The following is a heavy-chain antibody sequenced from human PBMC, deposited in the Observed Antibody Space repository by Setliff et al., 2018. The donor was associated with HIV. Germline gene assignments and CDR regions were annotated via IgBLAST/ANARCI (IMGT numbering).Heavy chain of an antibody. Sequence: SVKVSCKASGGTFSGYGVNWARQAPGQGLEWMGRFIPVFGIADYARKFQGRVTITADESTSTAYMELRSLRSADSAVYYCARVPVSNYYYYMDVWGKGTTVTVSS. CDR2: FIPVFGIA. V-gene: IGHV1-69*13. J-gene: IGHJ6*03. CDR3: ARVPVSNYYYYMDV. CDR1: GGTFSGYG.